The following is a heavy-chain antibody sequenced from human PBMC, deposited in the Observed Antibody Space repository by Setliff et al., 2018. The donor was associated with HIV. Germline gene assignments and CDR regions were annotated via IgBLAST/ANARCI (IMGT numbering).Heavy chain of an antibody. D-gene: IGHD1-1*01. CDR2: SYYSGTT. J-gene: IGHJ4*02. V-gene: IGHV4-39*01. CDR3: ARQGQLGSE. Sequence: PSETLSLTCTVSGDSISSSTFYWGWIRQPPGKGLEWIGSSYYSGTTYYNPSLKSRVAISVDTSKNQFSLKLSSVTAADTAVYYCARQGQLGSEWGQGTLVTVSS. CDR1: GDSISSSTFY.